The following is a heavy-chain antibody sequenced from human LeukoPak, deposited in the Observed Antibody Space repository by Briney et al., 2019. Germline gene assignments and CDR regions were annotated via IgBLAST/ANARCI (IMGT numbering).Heavy chain of an antibody. CDR3: ARGVGRLWPLYYYYGMDV. CDR1: GFTFSSYA. J-gene: IGHJ6*02. D-gene: IGHD5-18*01. Sequence: GRSLRLSCAASGFTFSSYAMHWVRQAPGKGLEWVAVISYDGSNKYYADSVKGRFTISRDNSKNTLYLQMNSLRAEDTAVYYCARGVGRLWPLYYYYGMDVWGQGTTVTVSS. V-gene: IGHV3-30*04. CDR2: ISYDGSNK.